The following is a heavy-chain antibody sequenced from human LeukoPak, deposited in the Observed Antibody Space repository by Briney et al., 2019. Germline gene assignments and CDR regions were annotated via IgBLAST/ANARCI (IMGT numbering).Heavy chain of an antibody. CDR1: GFTVSSNY. Sequence: GGSLRLSCAASGFTVSSNYMGWVRQAPGKGMEWVSVIYSGGATFYADSVKGRFTISRDHSKNTLYLQMNSLRVEDTAMYYCARDSYYGSGSYYRYTFDYWGQGTLVTVSS. D-gene: IGHD3-10*01. CDR3: ARDSYYGSGSYYRYTFDY. J-gene: IGHJ4*02. CDR2: IYSGGAT. V-gene: IGHV3-53*01.